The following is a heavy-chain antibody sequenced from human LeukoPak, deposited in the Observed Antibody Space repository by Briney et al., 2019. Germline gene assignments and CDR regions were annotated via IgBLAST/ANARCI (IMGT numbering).Heavy chain of an antibody. CDR1: GFTFSSYW. J-gene: IGHJ4*02. CDR2: INNDGTTT. Sequence: GGSLRLSCAASGFTFSSYWMHWVRQAPGKGLVWVSYINNDGTTTKYADSVKGRVTVSRDNARNTLYLQMNSLRVDDTAVYYCAKTVLRYCSSTSCYYFDYWGQGTLVTVSS. CDR3: AKTVLRYCSSTSCYYFDY. V-gene: IGHV3-74*01. D-gene: IGHD2-2*01.